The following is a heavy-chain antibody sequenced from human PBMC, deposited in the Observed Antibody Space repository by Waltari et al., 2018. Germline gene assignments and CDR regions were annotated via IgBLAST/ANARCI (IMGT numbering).Heavy chain of an antibody. V-gene: IGHV3-23*01. CDR2: ISGTGTMT. CDR1: GFTFSSYA. D-gene: IGHD2-2*01. Sequence: EAQLLESGGGLVQPGGSLRLSCAASGFTFSSYAMNWVRQIPGKGVEWVSGISGTGTMTYYADSVKGRFTVSRDLSTNAVSLQLSGLRPEDTAVYYCAKEATYCTSASCFEDY. J-gene: IGHJ4*01. CDR3: AKEATYCTSASCFEDY.